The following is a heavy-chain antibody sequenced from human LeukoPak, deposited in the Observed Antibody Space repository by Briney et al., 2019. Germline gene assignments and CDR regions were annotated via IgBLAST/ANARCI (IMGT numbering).Heavy chain of an antibody. CDR2: IYYSGST. CDR3: AREDYDSSGSFDY. Sequence: SETLSLTCTVSGGSISSYYWSWIRQPPGKGLEWIGYIYYSGSTNYNPSLRSRVTISIDASMNHFSLKLSSVTAADTAVYYCAREDYDSSGSFDYWGQGTLVTVSS. J-gene: IGHJ4*02. CDR1: GGSISSYY. D-gene: IGHD3-22*01. V-gene: IGHV4-59*01.